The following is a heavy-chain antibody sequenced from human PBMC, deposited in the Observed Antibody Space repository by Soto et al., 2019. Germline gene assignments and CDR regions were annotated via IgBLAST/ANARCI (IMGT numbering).Heavy chain of an antibody. CDR2: ISYDGSNK. CDR1: AFTLSGHH. CDR3: ARPVDTAMAPFDY. D-gene: IGHD5-18*01. V-gene: IGHV3-30*19. Sequence: VESGGGLVQPGGSLRLSCAASAFTLSGHHMGWVRQAPGKGLEWVAVISYDGSNKYYADSVKGRFTISRDNSKNTLYLQMNSLRAEDTAVYYCARPVDTAMAPFDYWGQGTLVTVSS. J-gene: IGHJ4*02.